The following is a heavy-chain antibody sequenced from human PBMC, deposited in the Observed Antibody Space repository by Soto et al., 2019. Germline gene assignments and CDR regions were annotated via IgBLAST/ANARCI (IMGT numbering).Heavy chain of an antibody. D-gene: IGHD3-10*01. J-gene: IGHJ4*02. CDR3: ARDLDPSGSYYTDY. Sequence: ASVKVSCKSSGYNFMPYGVNWVRQAPGQGLEWMGWISPWKGNTNYAQSFQGRVTMTTDTSTSTAYMELRSLTSDDTAVYYCARDLDPSGSYYTDYWGPGTLVTVSS. CDR1: GYNFMPYG. V-gene: IGHV1-18*04. CDR2: ISPWKGNT.